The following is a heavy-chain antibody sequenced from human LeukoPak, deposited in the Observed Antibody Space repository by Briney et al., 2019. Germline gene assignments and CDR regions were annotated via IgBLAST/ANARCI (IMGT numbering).Heavy chain of an antibody. CDR2: ISSSGSTI. Sequence: GGSLRLSCAASGFTFSDYYMSWIRQAPGKGLEWVSYISSSGSTIYYADSVKGRFTISRDNAKNSLYLQMNSLRAEDTAVYYCARAVTTDLYYFDYWGQGTLVTVSS. CDR3: ARAVTTDLYYFDY. V-gene: IGHV3-11*01. CDR1: GFTFSDYY. J-gene: IGHJ4*02. D-gene: IGHD4-17*01.